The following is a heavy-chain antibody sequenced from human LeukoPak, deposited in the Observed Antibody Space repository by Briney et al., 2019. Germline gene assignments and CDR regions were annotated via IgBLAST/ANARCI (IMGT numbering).Heavy chain of an antibody. CDR3: ARDLWNSITGTTPALDY. J-gene: IGHJ4*02. V-gene: IGHV3-21*01. CDR2: ISSSSSYI. Sequence: GGSLRLSCAASGFTFSGYSMNWVRQAPGKGLEWVSSISSSSSYIYYADSVKGRFTISRDNAKNSLYLQMNSLRAEDTAVYYCARDLWNSITGTTPALDYWGQGTLVTVSS. D-gene: IGHD1-7*01. CDR1: GFTFSGYS.